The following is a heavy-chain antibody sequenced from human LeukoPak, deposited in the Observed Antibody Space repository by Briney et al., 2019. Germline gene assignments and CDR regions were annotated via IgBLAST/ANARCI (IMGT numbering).Heavy chain of an antibody. CDR2: INPNSGGT. V-gene: IGHV1-2*02. CDR3: ARVDPPAVETDY. D-gene: IGHD6-19*01. Sequence: GASVKVSCKASGYTFTGYYMHWVRQAPGQGLEWMGWINPNSGGTNYAQKFRGRVTMTRDTSISTAYMELSRLRSDDTAVYYCARVDPPAVETDYWGQGTLVTVSS. J-gene: IGHJ4*02. CDR1: GYTFTGYY.